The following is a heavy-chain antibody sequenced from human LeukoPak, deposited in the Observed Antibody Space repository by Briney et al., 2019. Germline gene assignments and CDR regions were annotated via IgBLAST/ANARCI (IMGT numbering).Heavy chain of an antibody. CDR3: ATGGGRCSSTSCYYR. D-gene: IGHD2-2*01. CDR1: GYTLTELS. CDR2: FDPEDGET. Sequence: GASVKVSCKVSGYTLTELSMHWVRQAPGKGLEWMGGFDPEDGETIYAQKLQGRVTMTEDTSTDTAYMELSSLRSEDTAVYYCATGGGRCSSTSCYYRWGQGTLVTVSS. V-gene: IGHV1-24*01. J-gene: IGHJ4*02.